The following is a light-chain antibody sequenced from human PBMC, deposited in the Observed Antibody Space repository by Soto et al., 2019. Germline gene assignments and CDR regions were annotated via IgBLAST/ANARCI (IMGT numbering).Light chain of an antibody. CDR1: QSISIN. J-gene: IGKJ5*01. V-gene: IGKV3-15*01. Sequence: EILMTQSPSTLSVSPGERATLSCRASQSISINLAWYQQKPGQAPRLLIYAASNRATGVPARFSGSWSGTEFTPTISSLQSEDFAVYYCQQYNNWITFGQGTRLEI. CDR2: AAS. CDR3: QQYNNWIT.